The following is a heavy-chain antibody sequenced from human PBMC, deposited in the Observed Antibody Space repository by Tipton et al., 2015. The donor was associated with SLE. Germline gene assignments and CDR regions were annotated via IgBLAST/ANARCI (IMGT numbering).Heavy chain of an antibody. CDR3: AMTSGDSWAFDY. V-gene: IGHV3-23*01. J-gene: IGHJ4*02. CDR1: GFTFDDYA. Sequence: SLRLSCAASGFTFDDYAMHWVRQAPGKGLEWVSAISGSGGSTYYADSVKGRFTISRDNSKNTLYLQMNSLRAEDTAVYYCAMTSGDSWAFDYWGQGTLVTVSS. D-gene: IGHD2-21*02. CDR2: ISGSGGST.